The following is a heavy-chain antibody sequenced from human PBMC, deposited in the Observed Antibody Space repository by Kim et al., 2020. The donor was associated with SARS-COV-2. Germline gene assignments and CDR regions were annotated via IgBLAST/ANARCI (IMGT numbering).Heavy chain of an antibody. CDR3: AREGNRFAITMVRGVIGY. D-gene: IGHD3-10*01. J-gene: IGHJ4*02. CDR2: ISYDGSNK. V-gene: IGHV3-30*04. Sequence: GGSLRLSCAASGFTFSSYAMHWVRQAPGKGLEWVAVISYDGSNKYYADSVKGRFTISRDNSKNTLYLQMNSLRAEDTAVYYCAREGNRFAITMVRGVIGYWGQGTLVTVSS. CDR1: GFTFSSYA.